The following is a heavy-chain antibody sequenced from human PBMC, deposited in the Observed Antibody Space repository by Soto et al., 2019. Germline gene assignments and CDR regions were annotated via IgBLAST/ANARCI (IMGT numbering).Heavy chain of an antibody. J-gene: IGHJ6*02. CDR3: AKETYYDFWSGREIYYGMDV. Sequence: GGSLRLSCAASGFTFSSYAMSWVRQAPGKGLEWVSAISGSGGSTYYADSVKGRFTISRDNSKNTLYLQMNSLRAEDTAVYYCAKETYYDFWSGREIYYGMDVWGQGTTVTVSS. D-gene: IGHD3-3*01. CDR1: GFTFSSYA. V-gene: IGHV3-23*01. CDR2: ISGSGGST.